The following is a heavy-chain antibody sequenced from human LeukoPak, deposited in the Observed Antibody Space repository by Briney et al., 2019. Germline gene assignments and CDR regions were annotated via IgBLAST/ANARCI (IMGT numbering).Heavy chain of an antibody. J-gene: IGHJ6*03. Sequence: PSETLSLTCTGSGGSISSGSYYWSWIRQPAGKGLEWIGRIYTSGSTNYNPSLKSRVTISVDTSKNQFSLKLSSVTAADTAVYYCASSECGGDCYYYYYYMDVWGKGTTVTVSS. CDR1: GGSISSGSYY. CDR2: IYTSGST. CDR3: ASSECGGDCYYYYYYMDV. D-gene: IGHD2-21*01. V-gene: IGHV4-61*02.